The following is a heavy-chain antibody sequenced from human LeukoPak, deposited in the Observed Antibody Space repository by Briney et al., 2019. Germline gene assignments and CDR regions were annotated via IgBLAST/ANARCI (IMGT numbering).Heavy chain of an antibody. CDR2: IRYDGSNK. Sequence: PGGTLRLSCAASGFTFSSCGMSWVRQAPGKGLEWVAFIRYDGSNKYYADSVKGRFTISRDNSKNTLYLQMNSLRAEDSAVYYCAKVPSEDYYYMDVWGKGTTVTISS. J-gene: IGHJ6*03. CDR3: AKVPSEDYYYMDV. CDR1: GFTFSSCG. V-gene: IGHV3-30*02.